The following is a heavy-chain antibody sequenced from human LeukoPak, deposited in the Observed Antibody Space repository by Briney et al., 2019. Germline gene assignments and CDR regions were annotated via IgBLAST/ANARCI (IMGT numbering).Heavy chain of an antibody. V-gene: IGHV4/OR15-8*01. CDR1: AGSISSGNW. J-gene: IGHJ6*02. Sequence: SRTLSLTCGVSAGSISSGNWWSWVRLSPGKGLEWIGEVYHNGTPNYNPSLKSRVTISADTFKNHFSLKLASVTAADTAVYYCATAPILRGEGGEHYKYGMDVWGQGTTVIVSS. CDR2: VYHNGTP. D-gene: IGHD2-2*02. CDR3: ATAPILRGEGGEHYKYGMDV.